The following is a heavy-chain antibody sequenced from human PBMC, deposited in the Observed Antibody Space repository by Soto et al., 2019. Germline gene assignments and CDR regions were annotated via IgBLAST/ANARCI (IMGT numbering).Heavy chain of an antibody. CDR1: GGSFRGYF. D-gene: IGHD3-16*01. V-gene: IGHV4-34*01. J-gene: IGHJ4*02. CDR2: INDSGST. CDR3: QGGDF. Sequence: SETLSLTCAVSGGSFRGYFWSWIRQSPDRGLEWIGEINDSGSTYYNPSFKSRLTISVDTSKSQISLTLTSVTAADSAVYYCQGGDFWGQGTRVTVSS.